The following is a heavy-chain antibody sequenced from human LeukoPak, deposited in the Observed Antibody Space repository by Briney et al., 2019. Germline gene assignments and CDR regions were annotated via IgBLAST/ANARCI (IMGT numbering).Heavy chain of an antibody. CDR3: ARDEYSSSSGEGWFDP. Sequence: PSETLSLTCAVYGGPFSDYYWSWIRQPPGKGLEWIGYIYYSGSTNYNPSLKSRVTISVDTSKNQFSLKLSSVTAADTAVYYCARDEYSSSSGEGWFDPWGQGTLVTVSS. CDR2: IYYSGST. V-gene: IGHV4-59*01. CDR1: GGPFSDYY. D-gene: IGHD6-6*01. J-gene: IGHJ5*02.